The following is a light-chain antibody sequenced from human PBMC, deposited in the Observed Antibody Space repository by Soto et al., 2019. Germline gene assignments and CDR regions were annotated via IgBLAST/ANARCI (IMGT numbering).Light chain of an antibody. V-gene: IGLV1-40*01. J-gene: IGLJ2*01. CDR2: GNS. CDR3: QSYDSSLRGSL. Sequence: QSVLTQPPSVSGATGQRVTISCTGSSSNIGAGYDVHWYQKLPGTAPKLLIYGNSNRPSGVPDRFSGSKSGTSASLAITGLQAEDEADYYCQSYDSSLRGSLFGGGTNINVL. CDR1: SSNIGAGYD.